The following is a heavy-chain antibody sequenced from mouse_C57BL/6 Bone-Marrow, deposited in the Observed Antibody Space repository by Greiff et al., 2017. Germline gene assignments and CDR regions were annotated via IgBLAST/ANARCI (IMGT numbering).Heavy chain of an antibody. Sequence: VQLQQPGAELVKPGASVKVSCKASGYTFTSYWMHWVKQRPGQGLEWIGRIHPSDSDTNYNQKFKGKATLTVATSSSTAYMQLSCLTSEDSSVYNCAIHYGGGMDYWGQGTSVTVSS. V-gene: IGHV1-74*01. J-gene: IGHJ4*01. CDR2: IHPSDSDT. CDR3: AIHYGGGMDY. D-gene: IGHD1-1*01. CDR1: GYTFTSYW.